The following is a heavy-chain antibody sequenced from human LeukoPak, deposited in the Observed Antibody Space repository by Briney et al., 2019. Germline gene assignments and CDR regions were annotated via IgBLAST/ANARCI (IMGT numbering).Heavy chain of an antibody. CDR1: GGSISSSSCY. J-gene: IGHJ5*02. V-gene: IGHV4-39*01. Sequence: SETLSLTCTVSGGSISSSSCYWGWIRQPPGKGLEWIGSIYYSGSTYYNPSLKSRVTISVDTSKNQFSLKLSSVTAADTAVYYCARGPRGITMVRGVPFDPWGQGTLVTVSS. D-gene: IGHD3-10*01. CDR2: IYYSGST. CDR3: ARGPRGITMVRGVPFDP.